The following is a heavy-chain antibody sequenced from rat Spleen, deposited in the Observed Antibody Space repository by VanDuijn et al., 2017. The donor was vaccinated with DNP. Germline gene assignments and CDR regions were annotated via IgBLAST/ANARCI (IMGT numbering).Heavy chain of an antibody. CDR1: GFTFSHYY. V-gene: IGHV5-25*01. CDR3: ARPDA. CDR2: ISYDGSIT. Sequence: EAQLVESGGGLVQPGKSLKLSCAASGFTFSHYYMAWVRQAPTKGLEWVASISYDGSITHYRDSVKGRFTISRDNAKNTLYLQMDSLKSEDTATYYCARPDAWGQGVMVTVSS. J-gene: IGHJ2*01.